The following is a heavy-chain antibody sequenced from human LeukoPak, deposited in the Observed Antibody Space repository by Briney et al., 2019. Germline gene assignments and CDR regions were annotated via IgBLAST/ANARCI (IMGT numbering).Heavy chain of an antibody. CDR1: GYTFTGYN. CDR3: ARDRGDRYRSGGSCYST. J-gene: IGHJ5*02. Sequence: GASVKVSCKASGYTFTGYNMHWVRQAPGQGLEWMGWINPNSGGTNYAQKFQGRVTMTRDTSISTAYMELSRLRSDDTAVYYCARDRGDRYRSGGSCYSTWGQGTLVTVSS. V-gene: IGHV1-2*02. D-gene: IGHD2-15*01. CDR2: INPNSGGT.